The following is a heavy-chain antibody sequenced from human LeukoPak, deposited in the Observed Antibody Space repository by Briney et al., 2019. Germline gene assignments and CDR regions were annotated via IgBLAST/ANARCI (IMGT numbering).Heavy chain of an antibody. D-gene: IGHD3-3*01. J-gene: IGHJ6*03. CDR1: GGSISSSSYY. CDR3: ARAAPYDFWSGYYTSTYYYYYMDV. Sequence: PSETLSLTCTVSGGSISSSSYYWGWIRQPPGKGLEWIGSIYYSGSTYYNPSLKSRVTISVDTSKNQFSLKLSSVTAADTAVYYCARAAPYDFWSGYYTSTYYYYYMDVWGKGTTVTVSS. CDR2: IYYSGST. V-gene: IGHV4-39*07.